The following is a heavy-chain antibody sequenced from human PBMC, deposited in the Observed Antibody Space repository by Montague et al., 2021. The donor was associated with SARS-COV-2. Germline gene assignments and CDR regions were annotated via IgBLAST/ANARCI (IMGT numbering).Heavy chain of an antibody. V-gene: IGHV4-39*01. D-gene: IGHD1-1*01. Sequence: SETLSLTCTVSGDSISSTDHYWAWMRQPPGKGLEWIASIFYSGSTYYXXXLKRRVTISVDTSKNLFSLQLNSVTPADTSVYYCARHLRVGNRWNGFEADYWGQGALVSVSS. CDR1: GDSISSTDHY. J-gene: IGHJ4*02. CDR2: IFYSGST. CDR3: ARHLRVGNRWNGFEADY.